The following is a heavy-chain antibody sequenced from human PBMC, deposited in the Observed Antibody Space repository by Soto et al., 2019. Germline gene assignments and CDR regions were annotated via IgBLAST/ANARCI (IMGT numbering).Heavy chain of an antibody. Sequence: SVKVSCKASGGTFSSYAFSWVRQAPGQGLEWMGGIIPIFGTAKYAQKNQGRVNITRDTSASTTYMEMSSLRSEDTAVYYCARDKITGILDYWGQGTLVTVSS. J-gene: IGHJ4*02. V-gene: IGHV1-69*05. CDR2: IIPIFGTA. CDR3: ARDKITGILDY. D-gene: IGHD1-20*01. CDR1: GGTFSSYA.